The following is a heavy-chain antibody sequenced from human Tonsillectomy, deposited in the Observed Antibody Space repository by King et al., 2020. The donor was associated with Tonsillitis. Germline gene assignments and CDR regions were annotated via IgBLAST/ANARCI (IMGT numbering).Heavy chain of an antibody. V-gene: IGHV3-21*01. D-gene: IGHD6-13*01. J-gene: IGHJ4*02. Sequence: QLVQSGGGLVKPGGSLRLSCAASGFTFSSYSMNWVRQAPGKGLEWVSSISSSSSYIYYADSLKGRFTISRDNTKNSLYLQMNSLRSDDTAVYYCASGVTHHYSSSLYFDYWGQGTLVTVSS. CDR1: GFTFSSYS. CDR3: ASGVTHHYSSSLYFDY. CDR2: ISSSSSYI.